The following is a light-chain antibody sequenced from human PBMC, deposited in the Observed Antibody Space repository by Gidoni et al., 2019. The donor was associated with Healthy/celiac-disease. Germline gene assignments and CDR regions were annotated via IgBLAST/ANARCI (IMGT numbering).Light chain of an antibody. V-gene: IGLV1-36*01. CDR1: SSNIGNNA. J-gene: IGLJ3*02. CDR2: YDD. Sequence: QSVLTQPPSVSEAPMQMVTISCSGSSSNIGNNAVNWYQQLPGKAPKLLIYYDDLLPSGVSDRFSGSKSGTSASLAISGLQSEDEADYYCAAWDDSLNGRVFGGGTKLTVL. CDR3: AAWDDSLNGRV.